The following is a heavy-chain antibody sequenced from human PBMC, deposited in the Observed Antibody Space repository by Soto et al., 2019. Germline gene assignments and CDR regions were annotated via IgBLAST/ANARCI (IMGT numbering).Heavy chain of an antibody. CDR2: ISYDGSNK. CDR1: GFTFSSYA. D-gene: IGHD6-6*01. J-gene: IGHJ4*02. Sequence: QVQLVESGGGVVQPGRSLRLSCAASGFTFSSYAMHWVRQAPGKGLEWVAVISYDGSNKYYADSVKGRFTISRDNSKNTLYLQMNSLRAEDTAVYYCARARPLLGISDYWGQGTLVTVSS. V-gene: IGHV3-30-3*01. CDR3: ARARPLLGISDY.